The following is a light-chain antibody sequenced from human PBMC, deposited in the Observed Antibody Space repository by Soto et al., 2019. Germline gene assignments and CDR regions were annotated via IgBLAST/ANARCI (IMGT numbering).Light chain of an antibody. CDR2: TAS. V-gene: IGKV1-17*01. J-gene: IGKJ1*01. CDR3: LHHNSYPRWT. Sequence: DIQMTQSPSSLSASVGDRGTITCRASQGIRSDLGWYQQKPGKAPKRLIYTASSLQSGVPSRFSGCGSGTEFTLTISSLQPEDFATYYCLHHNSYPRWTVGQGTKVGV. CDR1: QGIRSD.